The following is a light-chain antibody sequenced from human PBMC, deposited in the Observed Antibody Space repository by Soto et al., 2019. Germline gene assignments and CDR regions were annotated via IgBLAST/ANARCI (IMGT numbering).Light chain of an antibody. CDR3: QQYGDWPLT. CDR2: ATS. Sequence: EIVVTQSPATLSVSPGERATLSCRASQSVGNNFAWYQQKPGQAPRLLIFATSTRATGVPARFSGSGSGTEFTLTISSLQSEAVAVYYCQQYGDWPLTFGGGAKVEIE. V-gene: IGKV3-15*01. J-gene: IGKJ4*01. CDR1: QSVGNN.